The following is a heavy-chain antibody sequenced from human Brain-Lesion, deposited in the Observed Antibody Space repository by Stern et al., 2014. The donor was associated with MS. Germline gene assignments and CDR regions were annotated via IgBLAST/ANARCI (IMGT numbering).Heavy chain of an antibody. CDR2: IRQDGSET. Sequence: EVQLVESGGGLVRPGGSLTLSCVASGFTFSRYWMTWVRQAPGQGLDWVANIRQDGSETYYVDSVKARFTISRDNAKNSLFLQMNSLRVEDTAVYYCARRLAFPFAPWGPGTLVTVSS. CDR1: GFTFSRYW. CDR3: ARRLAFPFAP. D-gene: IGHD3-16*01. V-gene: IGHV3-7*01. J-gene: IGHJ5*02.